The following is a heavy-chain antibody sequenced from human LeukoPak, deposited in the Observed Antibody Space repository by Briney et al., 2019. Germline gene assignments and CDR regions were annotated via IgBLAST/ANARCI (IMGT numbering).Heavy chain of an antibody. J-gene: IGHJ4*02. CDR2: IYYSGST. CDR1: GGSISSYY. CDR3: ARYYDSSGSLDY. V-gene: IGHV4-59*01. Sequence: SETLSLTCTVSGGSISSYYWSWIRQPPGKGLEWIGYIYYSGSTNYNPSLKSRVIISVDTSKNQFSLKLSSVTAADTAVYYCARYYDSSGSLDYWGQGTLVTVSS. D-gene: IGHD3-22*01.